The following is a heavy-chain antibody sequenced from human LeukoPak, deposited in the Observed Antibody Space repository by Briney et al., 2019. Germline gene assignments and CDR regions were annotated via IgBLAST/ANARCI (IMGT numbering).Heavy chain of an antibody. CDR2: INPSGGST. CDR1: GYTFTSYG. V-gene: IGHV1-46*01. D-gene: IGHD3-16*01. J-gene: IGHJ6*02. Sequence: ASVKVSCKASGYTFTSYGISWVRQAPGQGLEWMGIINPSGGSTSYAQKFQGRVTMTRDTSTSTVYMELSSLRSEDTAVYYCAFGGGATAHHGNIREYYGMDVWGQGTTVTVSS. CDR3: AFGGGATAHHGNIREYYGMDV.